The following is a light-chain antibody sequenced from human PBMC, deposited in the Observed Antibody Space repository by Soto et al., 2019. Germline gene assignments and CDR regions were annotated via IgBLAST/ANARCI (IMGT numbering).Light chain of an antibody. Sequence: EIFLTQSPSTLSLSTAEVATLSGTASQSFSSSYLAWYQQRPGQAPRLLIYGASSRATGIPDRFSGSGSGTDFTLTISRLEPEDFAVYYCQQYGSSPWTFGQGTKVDI. J-gene: IGKJ1*01. CDR2: GAS. CDR1: QSFSSSY. CDR3: QQYGSSPWT. V-gene: IGKV3-20*01.